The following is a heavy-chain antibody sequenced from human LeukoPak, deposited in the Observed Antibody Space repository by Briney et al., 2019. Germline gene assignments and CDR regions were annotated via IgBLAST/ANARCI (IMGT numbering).Heavy chain of an antibody. CDR2: IIPIFGTA. J-gene: IGHJ4*02. CDR3: AVPFGGVIGGDY. CDR1: GGTFSSYA. D-gene: IGHD3-16*02. Sequence: SVKVSCKASGGTFSSYAISWVRQAPGQGLEWMGGIIPIFGTANYAQKFQGRVTITTDEATSTAYMELSSLRSEDTAVYYCAVPFGGVIGGDYWGQGTLVTVSS. V-gene: IGHV1-69*05.